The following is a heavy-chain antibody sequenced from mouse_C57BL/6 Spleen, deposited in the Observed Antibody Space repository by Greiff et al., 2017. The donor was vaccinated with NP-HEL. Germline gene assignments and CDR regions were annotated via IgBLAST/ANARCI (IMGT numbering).Heavy chain of an antibody. J-gene: IGHJ2*01. Sequence: EVQRVESGGGLVQPGGSMKLSCVASGFTFSNYWMNWVRQSPEKGLEWVAQIRLKSDNYATHYAESVKGRFTISRDDSKSSVYLQMNNLRAEDTGIYYCTVDGNYCCYFDYWGQGTTLTVSS. CDR1: GFTFSNYW. D-gene: IGHD2-1*01. V-gene: IGHV6-3*01. CDR2: IRLKSDNYAT. CDR3: TVDGNYCCYFDY.